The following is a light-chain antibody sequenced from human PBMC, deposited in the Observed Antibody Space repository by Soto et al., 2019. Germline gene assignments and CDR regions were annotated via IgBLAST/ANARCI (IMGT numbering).Light chain of an antibody. CDR1: SSDVGGYKS. J-gene: IGLJ1*01. CDR2: DVS. Sequence: QSVLTQPASVSGSPGLSIAISCTGTSSDVGGYKSVSWYQQHPGKAPKLMIYDVSNRPSGVSNRFSGSKSGNTASLTISGLQAEDEGDYYCSSYTTGGSYVFGTGTKVTVL. V-gene: IGLV2-14*01. CDR3: SSYTTGGSYV.